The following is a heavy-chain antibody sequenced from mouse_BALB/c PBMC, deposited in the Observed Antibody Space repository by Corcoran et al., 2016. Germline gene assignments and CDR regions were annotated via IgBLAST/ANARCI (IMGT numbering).Heavy chain of an antibody. CDR2: INPYNGGT. D-gene: IGHD2-4*01. CDR3: ASLAAGDYGGWYFDV. V-gene: IGHV1-26*01. Sequence: EVQLQQSGPELVKPGASVKISCKASGYSFTSYAMNWVKQRHGKNLEWIGLINPYNGGTSYNQKFKGKATLTAVKSSSTAYMELRRLTSEDSAVYYCASLAAGDYGGWYFDVWGAGTTVTVSS. J-gene: IGHJ1*01. CDR1: GYSFTSYA.